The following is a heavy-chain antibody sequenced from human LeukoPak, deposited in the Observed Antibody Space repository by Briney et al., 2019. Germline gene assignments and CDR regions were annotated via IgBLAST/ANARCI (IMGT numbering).Heavy chain of an antibody. J-gene: IGHJ5*02. CDR2: IIPIFGTA. Sequence: SVKVSCKASGGTFSSYAISWVRQAPGQGLEWMGGIIPIFGTANYAQKFQGRVTITTDESTSTAYMELSSLRSEDTAVYYFARDPYYYGSGSYWAWGQGTLVTVSS. CDR3: ARDPYYYGSGSYWA. CDR1: GGTFSSYA. D-gene: IGHD3-10*01. V-gene: IGHV1-69*05.